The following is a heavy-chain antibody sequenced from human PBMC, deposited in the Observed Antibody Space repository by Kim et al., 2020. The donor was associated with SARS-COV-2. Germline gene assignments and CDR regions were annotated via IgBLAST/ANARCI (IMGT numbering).Heavy chain of an antibody. CDR1: GFTFKNYA. Sequence: GGSLRLSCTVSGFTFKNYAMSWVRQAPGKGLEWVSAISDSGGNTYYADSMRGRFTISRDNSNNAVYLQMNSLRADDTAVYYCAKEGAADLYYFDSWGLGT. D-gene: IGHD6-25*01. CDR3: AKEGAADLYYFDS. V-gene: IGHV3-23*01. CDR2: ISDSGGNT. J-gene: IGHJ4*02.